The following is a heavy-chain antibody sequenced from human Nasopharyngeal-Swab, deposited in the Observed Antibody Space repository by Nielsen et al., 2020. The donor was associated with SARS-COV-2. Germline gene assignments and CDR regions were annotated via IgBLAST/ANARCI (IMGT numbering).Heavy chain of an antibody. CDR2: ISYDGSNK. Sequence: GGSLRLSCAASGFTFSSYGMHWVRQAPGKGLEWVAVISYDGSNKYYADSVKGRFTISRDNAKNSLYLQMNSLRAEDTAVYYCARGLYYYYYYYMDVWGKGTTVTVSS. J-gene: IGHJ6*03. V-gene: IGHV3-30*03. CDR1: GFTFSSYG. D-gene: IGHD2-15*01. CDR3: ARGLYYYYYYYMDV.